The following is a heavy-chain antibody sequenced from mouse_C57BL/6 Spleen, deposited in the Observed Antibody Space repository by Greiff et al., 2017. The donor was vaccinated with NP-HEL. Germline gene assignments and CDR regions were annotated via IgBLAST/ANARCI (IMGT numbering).Heavy chain of an antibody. J-gene: IGHJ2*01. CDR1: GYTFTSYW. V-gene: IGHV1-61*01. Sequence: QVQLQQSGAELVRPGSSVKLSCKASGYTFTSYWMDWVKQRPGQGLEWIGNIYPSDSETHYNQKFKDKATLPVDKSSSTAYMQLSSLTSEDSAVYYCARWNSSGYIDYWGQGTTLTVSA. CDR2: IYPSDSET. D-gene: IGHD3-2*02. CDR3: ARWNSSGYIDY.